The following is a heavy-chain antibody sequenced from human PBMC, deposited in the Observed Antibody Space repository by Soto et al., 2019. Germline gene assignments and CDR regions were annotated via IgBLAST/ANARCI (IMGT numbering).Heavy chain of an antibody. CDR1: GGSISSYY. CDR3: ASQSSEWLLFAS. CDR2: IYYSGST. J-gene: IGHJ4*02. V-gene: IGHV4-59*08. Sequence: ETLSLTCTVSGGSISSYYWSWIRQPPGKGLEWIGYIYYSGSTNYNPSLKSRVTISVDTSKNQFSLKLSSVTAADTAVYYRASQSSEWLLFASWGQGTLVTVSS. D-gene: IGHD5-12*01.